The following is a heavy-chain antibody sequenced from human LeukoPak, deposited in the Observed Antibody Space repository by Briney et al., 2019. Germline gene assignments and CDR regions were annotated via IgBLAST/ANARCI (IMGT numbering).Heavy chain of an antibody. J-gene: IGHJ4*02. V-gene: IGHV3-23*01. Sequence: PGGSLRLSCAASGFTFSSYAMSWVRQAPGKGLEWVSANSGSGGSSYYADSVKGRFTISRDNSNNTLYLQMNSLRAEDTAVYYCVKGTTRGIGPNYFDYWGQGTLVTVSS. CDR2: NSGSGGSS. CDR3: VKGTTRGIGPNYFDY. D-gene: IGHD3-16*01. CDR1: GFTFSSYA.